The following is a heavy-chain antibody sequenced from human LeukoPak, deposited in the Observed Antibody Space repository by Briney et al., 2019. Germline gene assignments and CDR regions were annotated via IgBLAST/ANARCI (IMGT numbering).Heavy chain of an antibody. Sequence: GASVKVSCKASGYTVTNYYMHWVRQAPGQGLEWMGWISPYNGDTKCTQKLQGRVTMTTDTSTSTAYMELRGLISDDTAVYYCAKTPPNRGYSSGWYVDYWGQGALVTVSS. D-gene: IGHD6-19*01. CDR3: AKTPPNRGYSSGWYVDY. J-gene: IGHJ4*02. CDR1: GYTVTNYY. CDR2: ISPYNGDT. V-gene: IGHV1-18*04.